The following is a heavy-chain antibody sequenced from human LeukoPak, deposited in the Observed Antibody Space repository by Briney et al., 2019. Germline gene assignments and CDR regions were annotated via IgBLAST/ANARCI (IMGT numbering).Heavy chain of an antibody. CDR1: GGSVSSGSYY. V-gene: IGHV4-61*01. CDR2: IYYSGST. Sequence: SETLSLTCTVSGGSVSSGSYYWSWIRQPPGKGLEWIGYIYYSGSTNYNPSLKSRVTISVDTSKNQFSLKLSSVTAADTAVYYCARDLLFEELGYWGQGTLVTVSS. D-gene: IGHD1-26*01. J-gene: IGHJ4*02. CDR3: ARDLLFEELGY.